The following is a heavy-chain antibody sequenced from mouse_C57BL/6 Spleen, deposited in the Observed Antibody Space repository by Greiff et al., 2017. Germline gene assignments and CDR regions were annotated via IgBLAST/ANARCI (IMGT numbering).Heavy chain of an antibody. CDR1: GYSFTGYY. J-gene: IGHJ1*03. CDR3: ARTLYYDGSSYWYFDV. V-gene: IGHV1-43*01. D-gene: IGHD1-1*01. CDR2: INPSTGGT. Sequence: EVQLQQSGPELVKPGASVKISCKASGYSFTGYYMHWVRQSSEKSLEWIGEINPSTGGTSSNQKFKGKATLTVDKSSSTAYMQLKSLTSEDSAVYYCARTLYYDGSSYWYFDVWGTGTTVTVSS.